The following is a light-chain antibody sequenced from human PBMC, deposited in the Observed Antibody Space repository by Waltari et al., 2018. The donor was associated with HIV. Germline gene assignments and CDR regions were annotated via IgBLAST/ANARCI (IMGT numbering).Light chain of an antibody. J-gene: IGKJ1*01. V-gene: IGKV2-28*01. Sequence: EPASISCRSNQSLLHSNGYTYLDWYVKKPGQSPQLLIFVASRRASGVPDRFSGSASGTDFTLKISRVEAEDVGVYYCMQAVEKWTFGPGTKVEI. CDR1: QSLLHSNGYTY. CDR2: VAS. CDR3: MQAVEKWT.